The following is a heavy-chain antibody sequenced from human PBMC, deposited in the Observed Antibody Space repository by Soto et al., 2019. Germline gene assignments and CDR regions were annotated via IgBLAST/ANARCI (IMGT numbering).Heavy chain of an antibody. J-gene: IGHJ3*02. D-gene: IGHD6-19*01. V-gene: IGHV3-21*01. CDR1: GFTFSSSS. Sequence: EVQLVESGGGLVKPGGSLRLSCAASGFTFSSSSMNWVRQAPGKGLEWVSSITSGSSYIYYADSVKGRFTISRDNAKNSLFLQMNSLRAEDTAIYYCADARYSTGLYGPVAFDIWGQGTMVTVSS. CDR3: ADARYSTGLYGPVAFDI. CDR2: ITSGSSYI.